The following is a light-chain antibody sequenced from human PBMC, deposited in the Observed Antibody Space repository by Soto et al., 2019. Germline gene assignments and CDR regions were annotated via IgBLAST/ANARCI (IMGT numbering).Light chain of an antibody. J-gene: IGKJ1*01. Sequence: IVMTQSPLSLPVTPGEPASISCRPNEILLHSNGNNYLDWYLQKPGQSPQLLIYLGSNRASGVPDRFSGSGSGTDFTLKISRVEAEDVGVYYCMQALQPPPTFGQGTKVEIK. CDR3: MQALQPPPT. V-gene: IGKV2-28*01. CDR2: LGS. CDR1: EILLHSNGNNY.